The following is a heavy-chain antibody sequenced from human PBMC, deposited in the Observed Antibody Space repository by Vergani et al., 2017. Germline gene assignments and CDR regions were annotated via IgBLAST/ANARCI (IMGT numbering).Heavy chain of an antibody. Sequence: QVQLVQSGAEVKKPGSSVKVSCKASGGTFSSYAISWVRQAPGQGLEWMGGIIPIFGTANYAQKFQGRVTSTADESTSTAYMELSSLRSEDTAVYYCARDSGGYSSSHRNWYFDLWGRGTLVTVSS. J-gene: IGHJ2*01. CDR1: GGTFSSYA. V-gene: IGHV1-69*01. CDR3: ARDSGGYSSSHRNWYFDL. D-gene: IGHD6-13*01. CDR2: IIPIFGTA.